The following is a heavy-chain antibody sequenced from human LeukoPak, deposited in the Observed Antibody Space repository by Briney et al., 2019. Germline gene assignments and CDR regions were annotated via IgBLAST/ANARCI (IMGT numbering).Heavy chain of an antibody. V-gene: IGHV1-2*02. D-gene: IGHD6-19*01. CDR3: ASPLVPSSGWTDY. Sequence: GASVKVSCKASGYTFTGYYMHWVRQAPGQGLEWMGWIYPNSGGTNYAQKFQGRVTMTRDTSISTAYMELSRLRSDDTAVYYCASPLVPSSGWTDYWGQGTLVTVSS. J-gene: IGHJ4*02. CDR2: IYPNSGGT. CDR1: GYTFTGYY.